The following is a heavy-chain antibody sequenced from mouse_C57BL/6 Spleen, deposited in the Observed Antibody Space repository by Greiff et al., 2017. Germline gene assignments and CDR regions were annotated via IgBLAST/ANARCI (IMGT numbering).Heavy chain of an antibody. V-gene: IGHV1-69*01. J-gene: IGHJ2*01. CDR3: ARTPYGSSLDY. CDR1: GYTFTSYW. D-gene: IGHD1-1*01. CDR2: IDPSDSYT. Sequence: VKLQQPGAELVMPGASVKLSCKASGYTFTSYWMHWVKQRPGQGLEWIGEIDPSDSYTNYNQKFKGKSTLTVDKSSSTAYMQLSSLTSEDSAVYYCARTPYGSSLDYWGQGTTLTVSS.